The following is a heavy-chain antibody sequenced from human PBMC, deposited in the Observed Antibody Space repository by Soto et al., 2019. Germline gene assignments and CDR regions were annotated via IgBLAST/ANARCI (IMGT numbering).Heavy chain of an antibody. J-gene: IGHJ6*02. Sequence: QVQMVQSGAEVKKPGASVKVSCKASGYTFTSYGISWVRQAPGQGLEWMGWISAYNGTTNYAQKLQGRVTMTTDTSTSTAYMELRSLRSDDTAVYYCARGRLVGATTRYYYYYGMDVWGQGTTVTVSS. CDR3: ARGRLVGATTRYYYYYGMDV. CDR2: ISAYNGTT. CDR1: GYTFTSYG. V-gene: IGHV1-18*01. D-gene: IGHD1-26*01.